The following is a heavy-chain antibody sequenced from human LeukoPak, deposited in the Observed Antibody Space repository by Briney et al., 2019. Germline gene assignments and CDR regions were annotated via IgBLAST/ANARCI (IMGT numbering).Heavy chain of an antibody. CDR1: GGSFSDFH. Sequence: SETLSLTCGVYGGSFSDFHWTWIPQSPGKGLEWIGEINRNNYNPPLKSRVTISLDTSKNQFSLNLTSVTAADTAVYYCARGRRAFYESRGNRFYYYMDVWGKGTTVIVS. D-gene: IGHD3-22*01. J-gene: IGHJ6*03. V-gene: IGHV4-34*01. CDR3: ARGRRAFYESRGNRFYYYMDV. CDR2: INRN.